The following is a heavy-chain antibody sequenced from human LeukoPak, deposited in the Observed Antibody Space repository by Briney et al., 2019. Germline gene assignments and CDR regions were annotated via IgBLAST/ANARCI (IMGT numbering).Heavy chain of an antibody. CDR2: ISGSGGST. V-gene: IGHV3-23*01. Sequence: GGSLRLSCAASGFTFSSYAMNWVRQAPGKGLEWVSAISGSGGSTYYADSVKGRFTISRDNSKNTLCLQMSSLRAEDTAVYYCATRLLVRAMAFDIWGQGTMVTVSS. CDR3: ATRLLVRAMAFDI. J-gene: IGHJ3*02. D-gene: IGHD2-15*01. CDR1: GFTFSSYA.